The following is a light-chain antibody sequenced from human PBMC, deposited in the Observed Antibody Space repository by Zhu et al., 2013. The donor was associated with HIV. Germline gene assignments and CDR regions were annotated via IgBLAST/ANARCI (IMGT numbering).Light chain of an antibody. CDR1: SSNIGSNY. CDR3: ATWDDSLRGYV. CDR2: RDD. Sequence: QSVLTQPPSASGTPGQRVTIACSGSSSNIGSNYVNWYQQLPGTAPKLLIYRDDERPSGVTDRLSGSKSGTSASLAISGLRSEDEADYYCATWDDSLRGYVFGGGTKLTVL. V-gene: IGLV1-47*01. J-gene: IGLJ3*02.